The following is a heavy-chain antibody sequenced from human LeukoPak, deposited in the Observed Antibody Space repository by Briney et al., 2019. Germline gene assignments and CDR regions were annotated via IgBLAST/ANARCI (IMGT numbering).Heavy chain of an antibody. J-gene: IGHJ4*02. CDR3: ARGGRVTTVVTLLDY. CDR1: GYTFTGYY. Sequence: WASVKVSCKASGYTFTGYYMHWVRQAPGQGLEWMGWINPNSYGTNYAQKFQGRVTMTRDTSISTAYMALSRLRSDDTAVYYCARGGRVTTVVTLLDYWGQGILVTVSS. D-gene: IGHD4-23*01. V-gene: IGHV1-2*02. CDR2: INPNSYGT.